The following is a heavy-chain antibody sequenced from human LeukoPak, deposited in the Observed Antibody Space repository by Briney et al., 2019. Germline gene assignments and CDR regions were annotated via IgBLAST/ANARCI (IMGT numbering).Heavy chain of an antibody. CDR2: IDPTDSYT. J-gene: IGHJ4*02. V-gene: IGHV5-10-1*01. CDR3: ARRELTPRRYFNY. D-gene: IGHD4-23*01. Sequence: GESLKISCKGSGYIFTSYWITWVRQMPGKGLEWMGMIDPTDSYTNYSPSFQGHVTISTDKSISTAYLQWSSLKASDTAMYYCARRELTPRRYFNYWGQGTLVTVSS. CDR1: GYIFTSYW.